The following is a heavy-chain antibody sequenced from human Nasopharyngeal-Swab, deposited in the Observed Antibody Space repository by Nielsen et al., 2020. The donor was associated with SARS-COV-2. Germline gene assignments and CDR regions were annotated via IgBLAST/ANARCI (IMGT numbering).Heavy chain of an antibody. J-gene: IGHJ4*02. V-gene: IGHV4-34*01. D-gene: IGHD2/OR15-2a*01. CDR2: INHSGST. CDR3: ARGPTYRL. CDR1: GGSFSGYY. Sequence: SETLSLTCAVYGGSFSGYYWSWIRQPPGKGLEWIGEINHSGSTNYNPPLKSRVTISVDTSKNQFSLKLSSVTAADTAVYYCARGPTYRLWGQGTLVTVSS.